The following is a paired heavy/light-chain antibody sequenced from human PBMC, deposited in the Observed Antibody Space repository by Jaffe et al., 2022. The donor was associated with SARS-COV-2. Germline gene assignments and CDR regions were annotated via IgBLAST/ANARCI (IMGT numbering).Heavy chain of an antibody. CDR1: GGSISSSDYN. CDR3: AREPSIRGYHHMDA. J-gene: IGHJ6*03. CDR2: IFYSGYT. V-gene: IGHV4-39*02. Sequence: QLQLQESGPGLVKPSETLSLTCTVSGGSISSSDYNWGWIRQPPGKGLEWIGSIFYSGYTYYNPSLKSRVTMSADTSKNQFSLKLSSVTAADTAFYYCAREPSIRGYHHMDAWGKGATVTVSS. D-gene: IGHD2-2*02.
Light chain of an antibody. Sequence: SYELTQPPSVSVSPGQTARITCSGDKLGDQYACWYQQKPGQSPVLVIYQDNKRPSGIPERFSGSNSGNTATLTISGTQAMDEADYYCQAWDSTVVFGGGTKLTVL. CDR2: QDN. CDR3: QAWDSTVV. J-gene: IGLJ2*01. V-gene: IGLV3-1*01. CDR1: KLGDQY.